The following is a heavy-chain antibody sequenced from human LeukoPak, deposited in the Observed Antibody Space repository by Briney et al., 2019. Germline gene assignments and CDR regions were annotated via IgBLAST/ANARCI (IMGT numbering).Heavy chain of an antibody. V-gene: IGHV3-23*01. CDR1: GVTFRSYA. Sequence: GGSLKLSCAASGVTFRSYAMSWVRQAAGKGLEWVSAVSGSGGSTYYSDSVKGRFIISRDNSKNTLYLQMNSLRAEDTAVYYCAKDLGGNYLFFDYWGQGTLVTVSS. CDR2: VSGSGGST. CDR3: AKDLGGNYLFFDY. J-gene: IGHJ4*02. D-gene: IGHD1-26*01.